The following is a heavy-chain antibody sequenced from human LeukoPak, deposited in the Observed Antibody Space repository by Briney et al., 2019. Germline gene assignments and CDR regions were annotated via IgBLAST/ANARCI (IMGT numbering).Heavy chain of an antibody. J-gene: IGHJ4*02. D-gene: IGHD1-26*01. CDR2: ISYDGSNK. CDR3: AKGMSGSYWYYFDY. Sequence: PGGSLRLSCAASGFTFSSYGMHWVRQAPGKGLEWVAVISYDGSNKYYADSVKGRFTISRDNSKNTLYLQMNSLRAEDTAVYYCAKGMSGSYWYYFDYWGQGTLVTVSS. V-gene: IGHV3-30*18. CDR1: GFTFSSYG.